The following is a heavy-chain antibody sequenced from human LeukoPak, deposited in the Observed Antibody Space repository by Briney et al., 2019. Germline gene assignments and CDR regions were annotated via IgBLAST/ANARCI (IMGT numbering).Heavy chain of an antibody. V-gene: IGHV3-43D*03. D-gene: IGHD2-2*01. CDR2: ISWDGGST. J-gene: IGHJ6*03. CDR1: GFTFSNYA. Sequence: GGSLRLSCAASGFTFSNYAMSWVRQAPGRGLEWVSLISWDGGSTYYADSVKGRFTISRDNSRNSLYLQMNSLRAEDTALYYCAKDYCSSTSCYHYYYYMDVWGKGTTVTVSS. CDR3: AKDYCSSTSCYHYYYYMDV.